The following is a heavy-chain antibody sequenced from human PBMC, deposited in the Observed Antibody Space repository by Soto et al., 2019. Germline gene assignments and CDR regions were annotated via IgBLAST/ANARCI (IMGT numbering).Heavy chain of an antibody. Sequence: GGSLRLSCTASGFTFSDYYMSWIRQAPGKGLEWLAYISGSGSTTYYTDSVKGRFAISRDNARTSLYLQINSLRVEDSAVYYCARSSLTYFEFWGQGTLVTVSS. CDR1: GFTFSDYY. J-gene: IGHJ4*02. V-gene: IGHV3-11*01. CDR3: ARSSLTYFEF. CDR2: ISGSGSTT.